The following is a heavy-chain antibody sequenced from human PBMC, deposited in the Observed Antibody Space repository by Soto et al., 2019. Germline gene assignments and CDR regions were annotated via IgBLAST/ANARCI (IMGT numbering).Heavy chain of an antibody. Sequence: GGSLRLSCTASGFTFSDYYMSWIRQAPGKGLEWLAYISGSGSTTYYTDSVKGRFAISRDNARTSLYLQINSLRVEDSAVYYCARSSLTYFEFWGQGTLVTVSS. CDR1: GFTFSDYY. J-gene: IGHJ4*02. V-gene: IGHV3-11*01. CDR3: ARSSLTYFEF. CDR2: ISGSGSTT.